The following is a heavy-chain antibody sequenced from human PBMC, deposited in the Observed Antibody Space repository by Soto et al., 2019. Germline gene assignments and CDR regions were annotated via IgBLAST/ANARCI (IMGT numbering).Heavy chain of an antibody. D-gene: IGHD2-2*01. CDR2: ISSSSSTI. V-gene: IGHV3-48*01. Sequence: LFSYISSSSSTIYYADSVKGRFTISRDNAKNSLYLQMNSLRAEDTAVYYCSRAALTYCSSTSCYDWFDPWGQGTLVT. CDR3: SRAALTYCSSTSCYDWFDP. J-gene: IGHJ5*02.